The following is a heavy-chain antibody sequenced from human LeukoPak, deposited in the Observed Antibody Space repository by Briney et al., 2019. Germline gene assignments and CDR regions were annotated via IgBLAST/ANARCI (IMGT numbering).Heavy chain of an antibody. CDR1: GGSISSSSYY. D-gene: IGHD3-22*01. V-gene: IGHV4-39*01. Sequence: SETLSLTCTVSGGSISSSSYYWGWIRQPPGKGLEWIGSIYYSGSTYYNPSLKSRVTISVDTSKNQFSLKLSSVTAADTAVYYCARHSSPYYDSSGTLFDYWGQGTLVTVSS. CDR3: ARHSSPYYDSSGTLFDY. CDR2: IYYSGST. J-gene: IGHJ4*02.